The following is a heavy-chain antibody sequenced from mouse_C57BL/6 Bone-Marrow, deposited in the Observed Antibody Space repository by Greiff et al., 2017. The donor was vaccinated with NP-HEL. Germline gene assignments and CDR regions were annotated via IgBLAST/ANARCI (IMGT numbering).Heavy chain of an antibody. Sequence: VQLQQSGPELVKPGASVKISCKASGYAFSSSWMNWVKQRPGKGLEWIGRIYPGDGDTNYNGKFKGKATLTADKSSSTAYMQLSSLTSEDSAVYFCARLTAWFAYWGQGTLVTVSA. J-gene: IGHJ3*01. V-gene: IGHV1-82*01. CDR3: ARLTAWFAY. CDR2: IYPGDGDT. CDR1: GYAFSSSW. D-gene: IGHD3-2*01.